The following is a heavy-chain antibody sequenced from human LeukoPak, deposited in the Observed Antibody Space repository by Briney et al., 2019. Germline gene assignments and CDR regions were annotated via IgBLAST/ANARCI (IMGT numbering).Heavy chain of an antibody. CDR2: IDHSGST. J-gene: IGHJ6*02. CDR3: ARGVTSYAEGDYYYYYGMDV. CDR1: GGSFRVYY. Sequence: PSHSLSLTCAVYGGSFRVYYWSWIRQPPPKGLDWVGVIDHSGSTNYNPSLKSRVTISVDTSKNQFSLKLSSVTAADTAVYYCARGVTSYAEGDYYYYYGMDVWGQGTTVTVSS. V-gene: IGHV4-34*01. D-gene: IGHD2-2*01.